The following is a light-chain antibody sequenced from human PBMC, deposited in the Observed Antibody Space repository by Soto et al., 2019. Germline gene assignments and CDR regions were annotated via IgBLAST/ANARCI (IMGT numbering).Light chain of an antibody. CDR2: AAS. Sequence: DIQMTQSPSSLSASVGDRVTITCRARQSTSSYLNWYQQKPGKAPKLLIYAASISQSEFPSRFSVSGPVSEYTPAISSLQPEDIVPYYLEERYSTSYTSGQGTKLESK. V-gene: IGKV1-39*01. CDR1: QSTSSY. CDR3: EERYSTSYT. J-gene: IGKJ2*01.